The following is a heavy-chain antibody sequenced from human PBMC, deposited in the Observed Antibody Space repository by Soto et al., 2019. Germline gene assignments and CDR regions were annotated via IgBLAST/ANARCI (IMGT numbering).Heavy chain of an antibody. CDR1: GFTFSSYG. V-gene: IGHV3-30*03. CDR3: ASSGRTSYCYGMDV. J-gene: IGHJ6*02. Sequence: GGSLRLSCAASGFTFSSYGMHWVRQAPGKGLEWVAVISYDGSNKYYADSVKGRFTISRDNSKNTLYLQMNSLRAEDTALYYCASSGRTSYCYGMDVWGQGTTVTVSS. CDR2: ISYDGSNK. D-gene: IGHD2-8*01.